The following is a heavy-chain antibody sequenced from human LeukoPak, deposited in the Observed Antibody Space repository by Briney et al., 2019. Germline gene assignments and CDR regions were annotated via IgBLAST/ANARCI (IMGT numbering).Heavy chain of an antibody. CDR3: ANYNSGPFDY. V-gene: IGHV3-23*05. J-gene: IGHJ4*02. D-gene: IGHD6-19*01. Sequence: GGSLRLSCAASGFTFSSYAMSWVRQAPGKGLEWVSVIYNSGTTYYADSVKGRFTISRDNSKNTLYLQMNSLRVDDTAVYYCANYNSGPFDYWGQGTLVTVSS. CDR2: IYNSGTT. CDR1: GFTFSSYA.